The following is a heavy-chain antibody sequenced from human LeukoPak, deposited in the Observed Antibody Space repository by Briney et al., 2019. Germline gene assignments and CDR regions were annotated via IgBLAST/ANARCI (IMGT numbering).Heavy chain of an antibody. J-gene: IGHJ3*02. CDR2: IYHSGST. D-gene: IGHD3-9*01. Sequence: SQTVCVTCAVSGGSIRRGGYSWSWIRQPPGKGLEWIGYIYHSGSTYYNPSLKSRVTISVDRSKNQFSLKLSSVTAADTAVYYCARSGYDILTGYFDAFNIWGQGTMVTVSS. CDR1: GGSIRRGGYS. CDR3: ARSGYDILTGYFDAFNI. V-gene: IGHV4-30-2*01.